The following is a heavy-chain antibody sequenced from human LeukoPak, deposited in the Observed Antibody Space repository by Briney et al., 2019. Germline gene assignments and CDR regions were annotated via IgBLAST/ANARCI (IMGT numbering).Heavy chain of an antibody. CDR1: GFTFSSYA. CDR3: AKDERYLGNMIDY. J-gene: IGHJ4*02. V-gene: IGHV3-23*01. Sequence: QAGGSLRLSCAASGFTFSSYAMSWVRQAPGKGLEWVSAISGSGGSTYYADSVKGRFTISRDNSKNTLYLQMNSLRAEDTAVYYCAKDERYLGNMIDYWGQGTLVTVSS. D-gene: IGHD1-1*01. CDR2: ISGSGGST.